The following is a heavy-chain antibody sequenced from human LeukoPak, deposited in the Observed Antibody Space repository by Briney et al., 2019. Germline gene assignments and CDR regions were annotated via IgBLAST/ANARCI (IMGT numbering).Heavy chain of an antibody. CDR2: IYYSGST. D-gene: IGHD1-14*01. V-gene: IGHV4-59*01. CDR1: GGSISSYY. CDR3: ARRLTKNWFDP. Sequence: SETLSLTCTVSGGSISSYYWSWIRQPPGKGLEWIGYIYYSGSTNYNPSLKSRVTISVDTSKNQFSLKLSSVTAADTAVYYCARRLTKNWFDPWGQGTLVTVFS. J-gene: IGHJ5*02.